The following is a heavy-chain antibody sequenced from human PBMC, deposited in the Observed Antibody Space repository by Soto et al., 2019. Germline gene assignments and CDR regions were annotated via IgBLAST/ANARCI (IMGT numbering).Heavy chain of an antibody. Sequence: QSTLKESGPTLVKSTQTLTLTCTFSGFSLTTSVVGVGWIRHPPGKALQWLALIYWDDDKRYSPSLKSRLTTSNDPSKNHVVLMMTTMDPVNTSTYCCAHRLEEDCFDPWGQGILVSVSS. CDR1: GFSLTTSVVG. CDR3: AHRLEEDCFDP. CDR2: IYWDDDK. J-gene: IGHJ5*02. V-gene: IGHV2-5*02. D-gene: IGHD1-1*01.